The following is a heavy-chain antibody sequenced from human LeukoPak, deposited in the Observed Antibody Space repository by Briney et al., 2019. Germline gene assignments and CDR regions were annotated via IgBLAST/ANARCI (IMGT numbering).Heavy chain of an antibody. V-gene: IGHV3-48*04. J-gene: IGHJ6*03. D-gene: IGHD2-2*01. CDR1: GFTFSSHS. CDR2: ISSSSSTI. Sequence: GGSLRLSCAASGFTFSSHSMNWVRQAPGKGLEWVSYISSSSSTIYYADSVKGRFTISRDNAKNSLYLQMNSLRAEDTAVYYCARVTEYCSSTSCYPRMDVWGKGTTVTVSS. CDR3: ARVTEYCSSTSCYPRMDV.